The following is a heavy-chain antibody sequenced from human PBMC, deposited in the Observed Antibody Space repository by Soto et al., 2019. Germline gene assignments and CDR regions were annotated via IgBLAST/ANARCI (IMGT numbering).Heavy chain of an antibody. CDR2: IKSKSDGGTT. Sequence: EVQLVESGGGLVKPGGSLRLSCAASGFTFSNVWMSWVRQAPGKGLEWVGRIKSKSDGGTTGYAAPVEGRFTISRDDSKNTLYLQMNSLKTEDSAVYYCTTAHYCSSTSCTYFDSWGQGTLVTVSS. CDR1: GFTFSNVW. J-gene: IGHJ4*02. D-gene: IGHD2-2*01. V-gene: IGHV3-15*01. CDR3: TTAHYCSSTSCTYFDS.